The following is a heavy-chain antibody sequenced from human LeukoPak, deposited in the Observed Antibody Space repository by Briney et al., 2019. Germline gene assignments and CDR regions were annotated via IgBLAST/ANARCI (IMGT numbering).Heavy chain of an antibody. V-gene: IGHV3-48*04. J-gene: IGHJ4*02. CDR1: GFTFSSYS. CDR3: ARVLLWFGELFDY. D-gene: IGHD3-10*01. CDR2: ISSSSTI. Sequence: PGGSLRLSCAASGFTFSSYSMNWVRQAPGKGLEWVSYISSSSTIYYADSVKGRFTISRDNAKNSLYLQMNSLRAEDTAVYYCARVLLWFGELFDYWGQGTLVTVSS.